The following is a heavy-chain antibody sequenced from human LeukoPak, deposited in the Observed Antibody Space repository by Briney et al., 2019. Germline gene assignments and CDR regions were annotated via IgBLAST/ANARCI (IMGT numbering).Heavy chain of an antibody. Sequence: ASVKVSCKASGYTFSNYGVTWVRQAPGQGLEWMGWISTYNANTNYAQEFQGRVTMTTDTSTSIAYMELRSLRSDDTAVYYCARRSQNGYNSPIDYWGQGTLVTVSS. J-gene: IGHJ4*02. CDR2: ISTYNANT. CDR3: ARRSQNGYNSPIDY. D-gene: IGHD5-24*01. CDR1: GYTFSNYG. V-gene: IGHV1-18*01.